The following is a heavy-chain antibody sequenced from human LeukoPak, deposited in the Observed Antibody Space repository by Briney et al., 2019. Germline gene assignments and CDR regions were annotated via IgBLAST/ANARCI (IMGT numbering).Heavy chain of an antibody. V-gene: IGHV4-39*01. CDR1: GGSISSSSYY. J-gene: IGHJ4*02. D-gene: IGHD6-13*01. Sequence: SETLSLTCTVSGGSISSSSYYWGWIRQSPGKGLEWIGSIYYSGSTYYNPSLKSRVTISVDTSKNQFSLKLSSVTAADTAVYYCARQVAPSYSSSWSYFDYWGQGTLVTVSS. CDR2: IYYSGST. CDR3: ARQVAPSYSSSWSYFDY.